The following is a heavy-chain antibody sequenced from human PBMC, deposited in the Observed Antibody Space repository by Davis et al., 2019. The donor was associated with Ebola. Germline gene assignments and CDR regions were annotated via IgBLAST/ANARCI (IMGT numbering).Heavy chain of an antibody. CDR3: AKSKTVTTPLFDY. CDR1: GFTFSSYA. CDR2: ISGSGGST. J-gene: IGHJ4*02. V-gene: IGHV3-23*01. Sequence: GESLKISCAASGFTFSSYAMSWVRQAPGKGLEWVSAISGSGGSTYYADSVKGRFTISRDNSKNTLYLQMNSLRAEDTAVYYCAKSKTVTTPLFDYWGQGTLVTVSS. D-gene: IGHD4-17*01.